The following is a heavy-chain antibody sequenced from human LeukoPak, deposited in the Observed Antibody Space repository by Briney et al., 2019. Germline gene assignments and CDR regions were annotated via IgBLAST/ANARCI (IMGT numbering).Heavy chain of an antibody. CDR1: GFTFSSYA. D-gene: IGHD6-13*01. J-gene: IGHJ4*02. CDR3: ARAHGRSSSWAVDY. CDR2: IPYDGSNK. V-gene: IGHV3-30-3*01. Sequence: GGSLRLSCAASGFTFSSYAMHWVRQAPGKGLEWVAVIPYDGSNKYYADSVKGRFTISRDNSKNTLYLQMNSLRAEDTAVYYCARAHGRSSSWAVDYWGQGTLVTVSS.